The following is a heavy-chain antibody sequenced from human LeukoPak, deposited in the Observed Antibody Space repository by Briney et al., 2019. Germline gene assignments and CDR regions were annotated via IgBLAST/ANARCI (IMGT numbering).Heavy chain of an antibody. CDR1: GFTFSSYA. D-gene: IGHD6-13*01. CDR2: ISGSGGST. J-gene: IGHJ4*02. V-gene: IGHV3-23*01. CDR3: AKQSSSWYFFFLGGDY. Sequence: GGSLRLSCAASGFTFSSYAMSWVRQAPGKGLEWVSAISGSGGSTYYADSVKGRFTISRDNSKNTLYLQMNSPRAEDTAVYYCAKQSSSWYFFFLGGDYWGQGTLVTVSS.